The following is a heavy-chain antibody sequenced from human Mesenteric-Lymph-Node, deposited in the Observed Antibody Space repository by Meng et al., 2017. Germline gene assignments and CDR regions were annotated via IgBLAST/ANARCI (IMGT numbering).Heavy chain of an antibody. Sequence: GESLKISCAASGFTFSNDWMNWVRQAPGKGLVWVSRINSDGSNINYADSVKGRFTISRDNAKNTLYLQMNSLRAEDTAVYYCARIRDAFDIWGQGTMVTVSS. CDR3: ARIRDAFDI. V-gene: IGHV3-74*01. J-gene: IGHJ3*02. CDR1: GFTFSNDW. CDR2: INSDGSNI.